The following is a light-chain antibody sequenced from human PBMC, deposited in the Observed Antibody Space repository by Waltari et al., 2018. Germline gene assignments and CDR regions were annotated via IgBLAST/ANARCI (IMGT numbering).Light chain of an antibody. Sequence: DIQMTQSPSSVSASVGDRVTITCRASQDIASWLAWYQHQPGKAPKLLIYAASSLQTGVPSRFSGSGSGTDFTLTISSLQPEDFATYYCQQSYSTPFTFGQGTRLEIK. V-gene: IGKV1-12*02. CDR2: AAS. CDR1: QDIASW. J-gene: IGKJ5*01. CDR3: QQSYSTPFT.